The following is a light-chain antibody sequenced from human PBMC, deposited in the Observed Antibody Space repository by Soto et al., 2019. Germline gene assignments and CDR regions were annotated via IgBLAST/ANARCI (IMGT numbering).Light chain of an antibody. V-gene: IGKV3-15*01. CDR2: GAS. CDR1: QSISSN. CDR3: HESEV. Sequence: EIVMTQSPATLSVSPGERATLSCRAGQSISSNLAWYQQKPGQAPRLLIYGASTRATGIPARFTGSGSGTEFTLTISSLQSEDFAVYYCHESEVFGGGTKEDIK. J-gene: IGKJ4*01.